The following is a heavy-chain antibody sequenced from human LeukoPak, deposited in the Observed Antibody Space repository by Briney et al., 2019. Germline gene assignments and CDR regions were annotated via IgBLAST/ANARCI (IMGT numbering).Heavy chain of an antibody. J-gene: IGHJ4*02. CDR1: GYTFTGYY. V-gene: IGHV1-2*06. CDR2: INPNSGGT. CDR3: ARATAIVLRYFDWLLYPDY. Sequence: GASVKVSCKASGYTFTGYYMHWVRQAPGQGLEWMGRINPNSGGTNYAQKFQGRVTMTGDTSISTAYMELSRLRSDDTAGYYCARATAIVLRYFDWLLYPDYWGQGTLVTVSS. D-gene: IGHD3-9*01.